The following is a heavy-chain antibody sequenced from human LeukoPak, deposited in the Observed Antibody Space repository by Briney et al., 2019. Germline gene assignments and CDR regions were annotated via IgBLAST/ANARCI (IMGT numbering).Heavy chain of an antibody. CDR3: AKSTQAAGFRTAFDY. V-gene: IGHV3-21*01. D-gene: IGHD6-13*01. CDR2: ISGSSSYI. CDR1: GFTFSSYS. Sequence: GGSLRLSCAASGFTFSSYSMNWVRQAPGKGLEWLSSISGSSSYIYYADSVKGRFTISRDNARNSLYLQMKSLRAEDTAVYYCAKSTQAAGFRTAFDYWGQGTLVTVSS. J-gene: IGHJ4*02.